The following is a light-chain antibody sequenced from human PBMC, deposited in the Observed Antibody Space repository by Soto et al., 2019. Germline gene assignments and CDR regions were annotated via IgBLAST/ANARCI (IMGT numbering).Light chain of an antibody. CDR2: KAS. CDR1: QSVSSW. Sequence: DIQMTQSPSTLSASVGDRVTITCRASQSVSSWLSWYQRKPGKAPKLLIYKASSLESGVPSRFSGSGSGTEFTLTISSLQPDDFATYYCQQYNSYSITFGQGTRREIK. CDR3: QQYNSYSIT. V-gene: IGKV1-5*03. J-gene: IGKJ5*01.